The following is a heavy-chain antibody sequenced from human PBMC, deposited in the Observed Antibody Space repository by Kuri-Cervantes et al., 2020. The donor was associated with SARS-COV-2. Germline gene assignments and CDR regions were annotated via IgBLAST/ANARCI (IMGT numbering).Heavy chain of an antibody. V-gene: IGHV3-11*03. CDR3: AVIQNSRSYSTRSSYFDY. Sequence: GGSLRLSCAASGFTFSDYYMSWIRQAPGKGLGWVSYISSSSSYTNYADSVKGRFTISRDNAKNSLYLQMNSLRAEDTAVYYCAVIQNSRSYSTRSSYFDYWGQGTLVTVSS. CDR1: GFTFSDYY. D-gene: IGHD1-26*01. J-gene: IGHJ4*02. CDR2: ISSSSSYT.